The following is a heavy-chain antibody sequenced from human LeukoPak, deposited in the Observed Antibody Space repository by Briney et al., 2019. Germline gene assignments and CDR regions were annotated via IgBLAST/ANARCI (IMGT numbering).Heavy chain of an antibody. J-gene: IGHJ4*02. Sequence: PGRSLRLSCAASGFTFSSYGMHWVRQAPGKGLEWVAVISYDGSNKYYADYVKGRFTISRDNAKNSLYPQMNSLRAEDTALYYCAKGGAYYDSSGYYPFDYWGQGTLVTVSS. CDR2: ISYDGSNK. CDR3: AKGGAYYDSSGYYPFDY. V-gene: IGHV3-30*18. CDR1: GFTFSSYG. D-gene: IGHD3-22*01.